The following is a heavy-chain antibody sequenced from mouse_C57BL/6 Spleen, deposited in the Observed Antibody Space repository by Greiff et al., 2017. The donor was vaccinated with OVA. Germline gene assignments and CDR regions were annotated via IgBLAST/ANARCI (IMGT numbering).Heavy chain of an antibody. J-gene: IGHJ2*01. D-gene: IGHD2-3*01. Sequence: QVQLQQSGAELVRPGASVTLSCKASGYTFTDYEMHWVKQTPVHGLEWIGAIDPETGGTAYNQKFKGKAILTADKSSSTAYMELRSLTSADSAVYEGQSNGRYDGYHLDYWGQGTTLTDSS. CDR3: QSNGRYDGYHLDY. V-gene: IGHV1-15*01. CDR1: GYTFTDYE. CDR2: IDPETGGT.